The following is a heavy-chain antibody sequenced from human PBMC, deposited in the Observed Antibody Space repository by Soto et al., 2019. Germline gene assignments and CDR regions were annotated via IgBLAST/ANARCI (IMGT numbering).Heavy chain of an antibody. CDR1: GFTVSNNY. J-gene: IGHJ4*02. D-gene: IGHD3-10*01. CDR3: ARRPGGGGY. CDR2: IYSGGYT. Sequence: EVQLVESGGGLIQPGGSLRLSCAVSGFTVSNNYMSWVRQAPGKGLEGVSVIYSGGYTAYGDSVKGRFTISRDNSKNTLFLQMNARRPARPAVYYWARRPGGGGYWGQGTLVTVSS. V-gene: IGHV3-53*01.